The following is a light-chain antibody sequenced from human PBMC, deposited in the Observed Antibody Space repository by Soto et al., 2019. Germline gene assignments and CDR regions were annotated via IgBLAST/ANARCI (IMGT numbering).Light chain of an antibody. CDR1: QTISGW. V-gene: IGKV1-5*01. J-gene: IGKJ1*01. CDR2: DTS. Sequence: DIQMTQSPSTLAASVGDRVTITCRASQTISGWLAWYQQKPGKAPKLLIHDTSSLESGVPSRFSGSGSGTEFTLTISGLQPDDFATYYCQQFSTFGQGTKVDIK. CDR3: QQFST.